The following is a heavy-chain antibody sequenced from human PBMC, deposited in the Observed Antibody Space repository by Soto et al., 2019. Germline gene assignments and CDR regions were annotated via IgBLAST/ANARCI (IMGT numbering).Heavy chain of an antibody. CDR2: INAYNGNT. V-gene: IGHV1-18*03. Sequence: QVQLVQSGAEVKKPGASVKVSCKASAYTFTSYGISWVQPATVQGLEWMGWINAYNGNTNYAQKLQGRVTMTTDTSSRTADMELKSLRFDAMGVYDCARALPPGDPWGQGTLVTVSS. CDR1: AYTFTSYG. J-gene: IGHJ5*02. CDR3: ARALPPGDP.